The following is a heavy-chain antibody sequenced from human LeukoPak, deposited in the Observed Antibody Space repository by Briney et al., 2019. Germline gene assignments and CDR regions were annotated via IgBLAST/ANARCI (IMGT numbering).Heavy chain of an antibody. CDR1: GYTFTSYG. J-gene: IGHJ6*02. V-gene: IGHV1-18*01. D-gene: IGHD6-13*01. Sequence: ASVKVSCKASGYTFTSYGISWVRQAPGQGLEWMGWISAYNGNTNYAQKLQGRVTMTTDTSTSTAYMELRSLRSDDTAVYYCARDGPYSSSWYEGGLDYYGMDVWGQGTTVTVSS. CDR2: ISAYNGNT. CDR3: ARDGPYSSSWYEGGLDYYGMDV.